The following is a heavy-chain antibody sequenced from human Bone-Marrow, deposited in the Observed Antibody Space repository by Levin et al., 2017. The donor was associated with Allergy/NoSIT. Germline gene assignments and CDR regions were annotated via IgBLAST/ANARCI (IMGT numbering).Heavy chain of an antibody. CDR2: INPNTGGN. CDR1: GYTFTDYN. V-gene: IGHV1-2*02. D-gene: IGHD5-12*01. J-gene: IGHJ4*02. Sequence: PAASVKVSCKASGYTFTDYNIHWVRQAPGQGLEWVAWINPNTGGNKVAEKFQDRVTLTRDRPRTTVYMEINTLRSDDAAVYFCARAGYSSRWHTASDSLDYWGQGTLVTVSS. CDR3: ARAGYSSRWHTASDSLDY.